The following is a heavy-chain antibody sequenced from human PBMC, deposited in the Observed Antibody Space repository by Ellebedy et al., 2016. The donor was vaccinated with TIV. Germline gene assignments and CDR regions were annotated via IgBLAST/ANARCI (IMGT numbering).Heavy chain of an antibody. Sequence: PGGSLRLSCATSGFTFSAYVMAWVRQIPGKGLEWVSAMSEYDGRTFYADSVKGRFTISRDNSKNTLYLQMNSLRAEDPAVYYCVKTQYGGYDLRPDYWGQGTLVTVSS. CDR1: GFTFSAYV. V-gene: IGHV3-23*01. D-gene: IGHD5-12*01. CDR2: MSEYDGRT. CDR3: VKTQYGGYDLRPDY. J-gene: IGHJ4*02.